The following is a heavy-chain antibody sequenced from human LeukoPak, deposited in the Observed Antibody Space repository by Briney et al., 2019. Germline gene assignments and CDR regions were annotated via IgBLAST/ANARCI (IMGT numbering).Heavy chain of an antibody. CDR1: GFTFSSYC. V-gene: IGHV3-30*18. Sequence: PGGSLRLSCAASGFTFSSYCMHWVRQAPGKGLEWVAVISYDGSNKYYADSVKGRFTISRDNSKNTLYLQMDSLRAEETAVYYCAKWKGGYSSGWYGRREYYFDYWGQGTLVTVSS. CDR3: AKWKGGYSSGWYGRREYYFDY. D-gene: IGHD6-19*01. J-gene: IGHJ4*02. CDR2: ISYDGSNK.